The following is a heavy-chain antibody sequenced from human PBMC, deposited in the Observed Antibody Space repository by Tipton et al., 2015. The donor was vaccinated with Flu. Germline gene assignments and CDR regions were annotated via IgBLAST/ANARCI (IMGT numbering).Heavy chain of an antibody. V-gene: IGHV1-69*06. CDR1: GGSYA. CDR3: ARGGGLVGGHYYFDS. Sequence: QSGPEVKKPGSSVKVSCKASGGSYAMSWVRQAPAQGLEWMGGIIPIFGTTNYAQKFQGRVTISADKSTITAYMELSNLRSDDTAVYYCARGGGLVGGHYYFDSWGQGTLVTVSS. J-gene: IGHJ4*02. CDR2: IIPIFGTT. D-gene: IGHD3-16*01.